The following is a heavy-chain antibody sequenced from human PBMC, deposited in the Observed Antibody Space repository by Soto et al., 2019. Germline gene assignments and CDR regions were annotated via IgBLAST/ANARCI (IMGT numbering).Heavy chain of an antibody. J-gene: IGHJ5*02. CDR3: ARPKTIGAAAGKGWFDP. Sequence: PSETLSLTCTLPGCSINSTRYYWAWIRQPPGKGLEWIGSIFYTGSTYYSTSLKGRLTISVDPSKNQFSLKLTYVTSADTAMYYCARPKTIGAAAGKGWFDPWGQGTLVS. D-gene: IGHD6-13*01. CDR1: GCSINSTRYY. V-gene: IGHV4-39*01. CDR2: IFYTGST.